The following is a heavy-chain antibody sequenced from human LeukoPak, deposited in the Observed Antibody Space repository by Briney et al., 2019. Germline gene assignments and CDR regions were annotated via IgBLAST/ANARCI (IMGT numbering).Heavy chain of an antibody. CDR1: GFTFSSYG. V-gene: IGHV3-33*01. D-gene: IGHD2-15*01. Sequence: GGSLRLSCAASGFTFSSYGMHWVRQAPGKGLEWVAVIWYDGSNKYYADSVKGRFTISRDNSKNTLYLQMNSLRAEDTAVYYCARDSLRYCSGGGCNWFDPWGQGTLVTVSS. J-gene: IGHJ5*02. CDR2: IWYDGSNK. CDR3: ARDSLRYCSGGGCNWFDP.